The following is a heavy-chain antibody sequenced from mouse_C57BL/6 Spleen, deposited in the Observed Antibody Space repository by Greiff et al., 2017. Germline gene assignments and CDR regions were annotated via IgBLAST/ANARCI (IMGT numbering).Heavy chain of an antibody. D-gene: IGHD2-2*01. CDR3: ARQGGYGYDEGFAY. CDR1: GYTFTSYW. CDR2: IYPGSGST. Sequence: QVQLKQPGAELVKPGASVKMSCKASGYTFTSYWITWVKQRPGQGLEWIGDIYPGSGSTNYNEKFKSKATLTVDTSSSTAYMQLSSLTSEDSAVYYCARQGGYGYDEGFAYWGQGTLVTVSA. V-gene: IGHV1-55*01. J-gene: IGHJ3*01.